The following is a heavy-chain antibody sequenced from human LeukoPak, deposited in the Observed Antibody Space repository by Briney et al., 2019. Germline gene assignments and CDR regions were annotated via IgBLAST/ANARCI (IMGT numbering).Heavy chain of an antibody. Sequence: PETLSLTCTVSCYSTSSGYFWGWIRQPPGKGLEWIGTISHGGSPYYKPSLKSRVTISVDPSTNQFSLNLSSVTAADTAVFYCARATVTTEGDYFDYWGRGTLVTVSS. V-gene: IGHV4-38-2*02. D-gene: IGHD4-17*01. CDR3: ARATVTTEGDYFDY. CDR2: ISHGGSP. CDR1: CYSTSSGYF. J-gene: IGHJ4*02.